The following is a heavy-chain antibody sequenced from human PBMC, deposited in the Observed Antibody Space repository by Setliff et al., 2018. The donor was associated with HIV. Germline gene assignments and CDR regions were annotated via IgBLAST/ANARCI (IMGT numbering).Heavy chain of an antibody. CDR2: INPNSGNT. J-gene: IGHJ5*02. CDR1: GYTFTGYY. CDR3: ARGRYNFWSGYRWFDP. V-gene: IGHV1-8*02. Sequence: ASVKVSCKASGYTFTGYYMHWVRQAPGQGLEWRGWINPNSGNTGYAQKFQGRVTMTRNTSISTAYMELSSLRSEDTAVYYCARGRYNFWSGYRWFDPWGQGTLVTVSS. D-gene: IGHD3-3*01.